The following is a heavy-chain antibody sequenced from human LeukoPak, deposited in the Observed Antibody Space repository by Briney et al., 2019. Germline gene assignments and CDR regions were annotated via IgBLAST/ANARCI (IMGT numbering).Heavy chain of an antibody. CDR1: GYSFTTYW. Sequence: GESLKISCKGSGYSFTTYWIGWVRQMPGKGLEWMGIIYPGDSDTRYSPSFQGQVTISADKSISTAYLQWSSLRASDTAMYYCAGADYGDYVKLRYFDLWGRGTLVTVSS. D-gene: IGHD4-17*01. CDR3: AGADYGDYVKLRYFDL. CDR2: IYPGDSDT. V-gene: IGHV5-51*01. J-gene: IGHJ2*01.